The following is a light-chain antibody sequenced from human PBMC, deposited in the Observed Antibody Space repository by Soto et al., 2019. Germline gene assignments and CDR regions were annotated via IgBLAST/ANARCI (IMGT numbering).Light chain of an antibody. V-gene: IGLV2-14*02. CDR3: CSLTTSHTYV. CDR2: EGS. J-gene: IGLJ7*01. Sequence: QSALTQPASVSGSPEQSITISCTGPGSDVGSFDLVSWYQQHPGKAPKLIIFEGSKRPSGVSDRFSGSKSDNRASLTISGLQAEDEADYYCCSLTTSHTYVFGSGTQLTVL. CDR1: GSDVGSFDL.